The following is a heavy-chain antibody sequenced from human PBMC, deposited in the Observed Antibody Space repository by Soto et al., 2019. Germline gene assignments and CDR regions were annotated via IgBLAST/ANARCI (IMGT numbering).Heavy chain of an antibody. CDR2: IIPILGIA. CDR1: GGTFSSYT. Sequence: AVKVSCKASGGTFSSYTISWGRQAPGQGLEWMGRIIPILGIANYAQKFQGRVTITADKSTSTAYMELSSLRSEDTAVYYCAREGLQYDFWRTQFNWSDPCGQGTLLTVSS. V-gene: IGHV1-69*04. CDR3: AREGLQYDFWRTQFNWSDP. J-gene: IGHJ5*02. D-gene: IGHD3-3*01.